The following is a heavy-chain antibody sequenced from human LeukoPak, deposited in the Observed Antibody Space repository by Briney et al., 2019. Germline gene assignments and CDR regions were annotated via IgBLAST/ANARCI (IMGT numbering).Heavy chain of an antibody. CDR1: GGSINSYY. CDR3: ARVSTGTDAFDI. V-gene: IGHV4-59*08. CDR2: IYYSGNT. J-gene: IGHJ3*02. Sequence: PSETLSLTCTVSGGSINSYYWSWIRQPPGKGLEWIGYIYYSGNTNYNSSLKSRVTISVDTSKNQFSLKLSSVTAADTAVYYCARVSTGTDAFDIWGQGTVVTVSS. D-gene: IGHD1-1*01.